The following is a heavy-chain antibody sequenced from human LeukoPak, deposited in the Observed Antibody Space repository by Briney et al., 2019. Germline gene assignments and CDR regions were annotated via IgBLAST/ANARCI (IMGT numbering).Heavy chain of an antibody. Sequence: NASETLSLTCTVSGGSISSSSYSWGWIRQPPGKGLEWIGSIYHSGSTHYNPSLKGRVTMSVDKFNNQLSLELTSVTAADTAVYYCARIKSVRYTSSWSNWFDPWGQGTLVTVSS. CDR3: ARIKSVRYTSSWSNWFDP. V-gene: IGHV4-39*07. CDR1: GGSISSSSYS. D-gene: IGHD6-19*01. J-gene: IGHJ5*02. CDR2: IYHSGST.